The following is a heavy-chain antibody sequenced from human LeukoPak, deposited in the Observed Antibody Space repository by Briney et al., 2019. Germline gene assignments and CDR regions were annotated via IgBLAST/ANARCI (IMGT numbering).Heavy chain of an antibody. V-gene: IGHV3-11*04. D-gene: IGHD3-10*02. CDR3: AELGITMIGGV. CDR2: ISSSGSTI. J-gene: IGHJ6*04. CDR1: GFIFSDYY. Sequence: GGSLRLSCAASGFIFSDYYMTWVRQAPGKGLEWVSYISSSGSTIYYADSVKGRFTISRDNAKNSLYLQMNSLRAEDTAVYYCAELGITMIGGVWGKGTTVTISS.